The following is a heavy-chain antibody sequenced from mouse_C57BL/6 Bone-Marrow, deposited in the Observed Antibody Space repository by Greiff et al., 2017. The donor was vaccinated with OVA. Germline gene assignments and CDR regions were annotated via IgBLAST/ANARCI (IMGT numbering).Heavy chain of an antibody. CDR3: ARSKGKLARFAY. J-gene: IGHJ3*01. Sequence: QVQLKQSGAELARPEASVKLSCKASGYTFTSYGISWVKQRTGQGLEWIGEIYPRSGNTYYNEKFKGKATLTADKSSSTAYMELRSLTSEDSAVYFCARSKGKLARFAYWGQGTLVTVSA. V-gene: IGHV1-81*01. CDR1: GYTFTSYG. CDR2: IYPRSGNT. D-gene: IGHD4-1*01.